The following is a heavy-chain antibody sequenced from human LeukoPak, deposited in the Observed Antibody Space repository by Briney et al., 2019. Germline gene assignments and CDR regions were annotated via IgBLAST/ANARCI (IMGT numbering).Heavy chain of an antibody. CDR3: ARVSDYVWGSYRSDI. D-gene: IGHD3-16*02. J-gene: IGHJ3*02. CDR1: GGSISSGSYY. CDR2: IYTSGST. Sequence: SETLSLTCTVSGGSISSGSYYWSWIRQPAGKGLEWIGRIYTSGSTNYNPSLKSRVTISVDTSKNQFFLKLSSVTAADTAVYYCARVSDYVWGSYRSDIWGQGTMVTVSS. V-gene: IGHV4-61*02.